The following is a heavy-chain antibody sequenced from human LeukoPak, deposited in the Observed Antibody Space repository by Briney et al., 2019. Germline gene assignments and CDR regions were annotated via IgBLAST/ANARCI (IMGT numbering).Heavy chain of an antibody. CDR2: IWYDGTIK. CDR1: GFTFNNYG. V-gene: IGHV3-33*06. Sequence: GRSLRLSCAASGFTFNNYGMHWVRQAPGKGLQWVAVIWYDGTIKYYADSVKGRFTISRDNSKNTLYLQMNSLRAEDTAVYYCAKDVLSGSYYAIAYWGRGTLVTVSS. CDR3: AKDVLSGSYYAIAY. D-gene: IGHD1-26*01. J-gene: IGHJ4*02.